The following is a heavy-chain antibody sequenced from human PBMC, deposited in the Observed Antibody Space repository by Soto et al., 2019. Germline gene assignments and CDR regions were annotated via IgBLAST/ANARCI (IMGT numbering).Heavy chain of an antibody. CDR3: ARDILLWFGELPPRAHDAFDI. D-gene: IGHD3-10*01. CDR1: GGSISSGGYF. V-gene: IGHV4-31*03. CDR2: INYSGSP. J-gene: IGHJ3*02. Sequence: QVQLQESGPGLVKPSQTLSLTCTVSGGSISSGGYFWSWIRQHPGKGLEWIGDINYSGSPYSNPSPKSRVTISVDTSKNQFSLKLSSVTAADTAVYYCARDILLWFGELPPRAHDAFDIWGQGTMVTVSS.